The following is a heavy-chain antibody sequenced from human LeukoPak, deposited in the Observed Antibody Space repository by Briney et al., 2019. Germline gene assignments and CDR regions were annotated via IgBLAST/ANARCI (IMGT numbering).Heavy chain of an antibody. CDR1: GFTFSNYA. CDR3: AKGSDAHGYSMIDY. V-gene: IGHV3-23*01. CDR2: VSGSGISI. J-gene: IGHJ4*01. Sequence: GGSLRLSCAASGFTFSNYAMSWVRQAPGKGLEWVSTVSGSGISIFHADSVRGRFTISRDNSKNTLYLQMNSLRAEDTAVYYCAKGSDAHGYSMIDYWGQEPWSPSPQ. D-gene: IGHD5-12*01.